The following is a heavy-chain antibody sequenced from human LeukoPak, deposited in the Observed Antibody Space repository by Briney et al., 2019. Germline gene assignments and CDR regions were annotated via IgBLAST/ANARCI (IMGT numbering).Heavy chain of an antibody. CDR2: INPNSGGT. CDR1: GYSFTGYY. D-gene: IGHD2-15*01. J-gene: IGHJ4*02. CDR3: ARDLDLGYCSGGSCYSSDY. V-gene: IGHV1-2*02. Sequence: ASVKVSCKASGYSFTGYYMHWVRQAPGQGLEWMGWINPNSGGTNYAQKFQGRVTMTRDTSICTAYMELSRLRSDDTAVYYCARDLDLGYCSGGSCYSSDYWGQGTLVTVSS.